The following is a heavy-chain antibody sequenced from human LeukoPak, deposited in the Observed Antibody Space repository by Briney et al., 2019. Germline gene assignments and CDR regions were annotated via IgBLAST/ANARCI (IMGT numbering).Heavy chain of an antibody. D-gene: IGHD6-6*01. CDR1: GFTFSTYA. J-gene: IGHJ3*02. CDR2: VSTSGRST. CDR3: AKRASYAFDI. Sequence: GSLRLSCAASGFTFSTYAMSWVRQAPGKGLEWVSTVSTSGRSTYYADSVKGRFTISRDNSKNTLYLQMNSLRAEDTAVYYCAKRASYAFDIWGQGTMVTVSS. V-gene: IGHV3-23*01.